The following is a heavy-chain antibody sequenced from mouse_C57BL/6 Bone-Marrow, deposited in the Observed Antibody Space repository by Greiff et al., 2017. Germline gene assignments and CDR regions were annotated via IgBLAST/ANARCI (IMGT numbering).Heavy chain of an antibody. J-gene: IGHJ3*01. CDR1: GYKFTDYY. CDR2: INPYNGGT. V-gene: IGHV1-19*01. CDR3: ARNGDAYYSNPFAY. D-gene: IGHD2-5*01. Sequence: EVQLQQSGPVLVKPGASVKMSCKASGYKFTDYYMNWVKQSHGKSLEWIGVINPYNGGTSYNQKFKGKATLTVDKSSSTAYMELNSLTSEDSAVYYCARNGDAYYSNPFAYWGQGTLVTVSA.